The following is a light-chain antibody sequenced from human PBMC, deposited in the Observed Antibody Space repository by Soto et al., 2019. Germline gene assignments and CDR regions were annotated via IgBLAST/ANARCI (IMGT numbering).Light chain of an antibody. J-gene: IGKJ1*01. CDR2: GAS. CDR3: QQHGSSPWT. CDR1: QSVSSTY. Sequence: EIELTQSPGTLSLSPGESATLSCKASQSVSSTYLAWFQQKPGQPPTLLIYGASSRATGIPDRFSGSGSGTDFSLTISRLETEDFAVYYCQQHGSSPWTVGQGTKVDIK. V-gene: IGKV3-20*01.